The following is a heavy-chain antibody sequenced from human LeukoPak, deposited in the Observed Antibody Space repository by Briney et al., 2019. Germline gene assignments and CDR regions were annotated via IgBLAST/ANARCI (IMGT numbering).Heavy chain of an antibody. D-gene: IGHD2-21*02. CDR1: GYTFTGYY. V-gene: IGHV1-2*02. J-gene: IGHJ4*02. Sequence: ASVKVSCKASGYTFTGYYMHWVRQAPGQGLEWMGWINPNSGGTNYAQKFQGRVTMTRDTSICTAYMELSRLRSDDTAVYYCARDLAYCGGDCYSNFDYWGQGTLVTVSS. CDR2: INPNSGGT. CDR3: ARDLAYCGGDCYSNFDY.